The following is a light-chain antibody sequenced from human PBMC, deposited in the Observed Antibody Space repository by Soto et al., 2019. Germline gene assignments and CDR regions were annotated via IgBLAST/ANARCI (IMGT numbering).Light chain of an antibody. CDR3: QQYGSSPRT. J-gene: IGKJ1*01. CDR2: GAS. Sequence: PGESAPLSCRASQTVSITYLTWYQQKPGQAPRLLIFGASKRATGFPARFSGSGSGTDFTLTISSLEPEDFAVYYCQQYGSSPRTFGQGTKVDIK. V-gene: IGKV3-20*01. CDR1: QTVSITY.